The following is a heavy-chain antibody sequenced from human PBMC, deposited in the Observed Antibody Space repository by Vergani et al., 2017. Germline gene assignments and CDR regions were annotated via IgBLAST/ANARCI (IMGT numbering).Heavy chain of an antibody. J-gene: IGHJ6*02. CDR1: GNSFTSYW. CDR2: IYPGDSDT. D-gene: IGHD3-16*01. Sequence: EVQLVQSGAEVKKPGESLKISCKGSGNSFTSYWIGWVRQMPGKGLECMGIIYPGDSDTRYNPSFRGQVTMSADKSINTAYLQWSILKASDTAMYYCARLIEEVGGYYYDMEVWGQGTTVTVSS. V-gene: IGHV5-51*01. CDR3: ARLIEEVGGYYYDMEV.